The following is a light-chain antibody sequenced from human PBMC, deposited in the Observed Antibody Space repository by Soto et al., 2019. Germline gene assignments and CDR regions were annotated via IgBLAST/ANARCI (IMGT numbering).Light chain of an antibody. CDR1: SSNIGAGYY. J-gene: IGLJ2*01. V-gene: IGLV1-40*01. CDR3: QSYDSSLSAVV. CDR2: GNS. Sequence: QSVLTQPPSVSGAPGQWVTISCTGTSSNIGAGYYVHWYQQLPGTAPKLLIYGNSNRPSGVPDPFSGSKSGTSASLAITGLQAEDGADYYCQSYDSSLSAVVFGGGTKLTVL.